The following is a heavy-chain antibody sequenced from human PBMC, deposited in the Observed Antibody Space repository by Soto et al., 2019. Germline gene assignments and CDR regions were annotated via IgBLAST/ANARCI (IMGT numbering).Heavy chain of an antibody. CDR2: IIPILGIA. CDR3: ARAGTYGDNDY. J-gene: IGHJ4*02. CDR1: GGTFSSYT. Sequence: QVQLVQSGAEVKKPGSSVKVSCKASGGTFSSYTISWVRQAPGQGLEWMGRIIPILGIANYVQKFQGRVTITADKSTSTAYMELSSLRSEDTAVYYCARAGTYGDNDYWGQGTLVTVSS. V-gene: IGHV1-69*02. D-gene: IGHD4-17*01.